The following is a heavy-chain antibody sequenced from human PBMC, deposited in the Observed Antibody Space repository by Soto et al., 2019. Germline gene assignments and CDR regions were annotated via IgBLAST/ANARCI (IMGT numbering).Heavy chain of an antibody. Sequence: EVQLVESGGDLVKPGGSLRLSCAASGFTFNNVWMNWVRQAPGKGLEWVGRIKDGGTTEYAAPVKGRFTISRDDSKNTLYLQMNNLETEDTAVYYCATRIVATADYWGQGTLVTVSS. V-gene: IGHV3-15*07. CDR1: GFTFNNVW. CDR2: IKDGGTT. D-gene: IGHD5-12*01. J-gene: IGHJ4*02. CDR3: ATRIVATADY.